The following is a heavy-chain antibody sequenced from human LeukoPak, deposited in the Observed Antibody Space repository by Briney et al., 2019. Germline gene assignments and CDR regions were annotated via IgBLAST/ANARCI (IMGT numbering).Heavy chain of an antibody. V-gene: IGHV3-48*02. J-gene: IGHJ4*02. CDR2: ISSSSSTI. Sequence: GSLRLSCAASGFTFSSYSMNWVRQAPGKGLEWVSYISSSSSTIYYADSVKGRFTISRDNAENSLYLQMNSLRDEDTAVYYCARITMVRGVLTYWGQGTLVTVSS. CDR3: ARITMVRGVLTY. CDR1: GFTFSSYS. D-gene: IGHD3-10*01.